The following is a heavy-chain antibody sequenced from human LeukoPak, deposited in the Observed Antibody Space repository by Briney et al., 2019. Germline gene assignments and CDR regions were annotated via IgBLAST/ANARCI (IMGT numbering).Heavy chain of an antibody. D-gene: IGHD3-22*01. CDR3: ARGRRKRYYYDSSGPDTLACFDY. V-gene: IGHV1-2*02. CDR2: INPNSGGT. J-gene: IGHJ4*02. CDR1: GYTFTGYY. Sequence: ASVKVSCTASGYTFTGYYMHWVQQAPGQGLEWMGWINPNSGGTNYAQKFQSGVTMTRDTSISTAYMELSRLRSDDTAVYYCARGRRKRYYYDSSGPDTLACFDYWGQGTLVTVSS.